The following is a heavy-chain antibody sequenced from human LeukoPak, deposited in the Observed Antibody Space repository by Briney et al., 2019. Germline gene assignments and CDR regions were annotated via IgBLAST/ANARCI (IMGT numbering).Heavy chain of an antibody. CDR1: GFTFSSYG. D-gene: IGHD1-14*01. V-gene: IGHV3-30*18. J-gene: IGHJ4*02. CDR2: ISYDGSNK. Sequence: GGSLRLSCAASGFTFSSYGMHWVRQAPGKGLEWVAVISYDGSNKYYADSVKGRFTISRDNSKNTLYLQMNGLRAEDTAVYYCAKGPVSAKVFDYGGKGTLVTVSS. CDR3: AKGPVSAKVFDY.